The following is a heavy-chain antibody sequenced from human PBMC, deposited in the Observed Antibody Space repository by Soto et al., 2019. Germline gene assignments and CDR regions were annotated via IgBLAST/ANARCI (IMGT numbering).Heavy chain of an antibody. Sequence: SVKVSCKASGGTFSSYTISWVRQAPGQGLEWMGRIIPILGIANYAQKFQGRVTITADKSTSTAYMELSSLRSEDTAVYYCARLTWAAAGRVPTKFDYWGQGTLVTVSS. CDR3: ARLTWAAAGRVPTKFDY. D-gene: IGHD6-25*01. J-gene: IGHJ4*02. CDR2: IIPILGIA. V-gene: IGHV1-69*02. CDR1: GGTFSSYT.